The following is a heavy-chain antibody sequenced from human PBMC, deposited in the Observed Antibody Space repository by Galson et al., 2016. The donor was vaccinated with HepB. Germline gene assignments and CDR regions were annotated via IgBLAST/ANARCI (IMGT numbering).Heavy chain of an antibody. CDR3: ARTSYDGYDYNYYYSAIDV. CDR2: INTANGNT. Sequence: SVKVSCKTSGYTFTAYSMHWVRQAPGQRPEWVGWINTANGNTKYSQDFQGRVTINRDRSATTVYLELHSLRSEDMAVYYCARTSYDGYDYNYYYSAIDVWGQGTTVTVSS. CDR1: GYTFTAYS. J-gene: IGHJ6*02. D-gene: IGHD5-12*01. V-gene: IGHV1-3*03.